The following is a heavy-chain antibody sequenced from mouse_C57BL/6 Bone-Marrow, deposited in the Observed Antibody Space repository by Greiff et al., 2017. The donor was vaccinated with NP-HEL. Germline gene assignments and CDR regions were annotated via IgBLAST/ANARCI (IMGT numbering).Heavy chain of an antibody. J-gene: IGHJ2*01. D-gene: IGHD2-4*01. CDR3: ARVSTMIPSYFDY. Sequence: DVKLVESGPGLAKPSQTLSLTCSVTGYSITSDYWNWIRKFPGNKLEYMGYISYSGSTYYNPSLKSRISITRDTSKNQYYLQWNSVTTEDTATYYCARVSTMIPSYFDYWGQGTTLTVSS. CDR1: GYSITSDY. V-gene: IGHV3-8*01. CDR2: ISYSGST.